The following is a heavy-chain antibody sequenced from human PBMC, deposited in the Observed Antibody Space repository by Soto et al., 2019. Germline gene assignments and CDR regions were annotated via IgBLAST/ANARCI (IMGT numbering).Heavy chain of an antibody. Sequence: QVQLVQSGAEVKKPGASVKVSCKASGYTFTSYGISWVRQAPGQGLDWMGWISAYNGNTNYAQKLQGRVTMTTDTSTSTAYMELRSLRSDDTAVYYCVRTKYSSGPGYYFVYWGQGTLVTVSS. CDR3: VRTKYSSGPGYYFVY. J-gene: IGHJ4*02. CDR1: GYTFTSYG. D-gene: IGHD6-19*01. CDR2: ISAYNGNT. V-gene: IGHV1-18*01.